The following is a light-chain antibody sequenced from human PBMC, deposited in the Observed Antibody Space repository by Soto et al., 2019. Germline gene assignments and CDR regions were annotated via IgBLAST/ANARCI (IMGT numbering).Light chain of an antibody. CDR2: KAA. CDR3: QQFYRYPWT. CDR1: QSVDTC. Sequence: DIQMTQSPSTLSSSVGDRVTITCRASQSVDTCLAWYQQKPGKALHLLIYKAASLVTGVPSRFSGSGSVTEFTLIISSLQHDDFATYHCQQFYRYPWTFGQGTKVEMK. V-gene: IGKV1-5*03. J-gene: IGKJ1*01.